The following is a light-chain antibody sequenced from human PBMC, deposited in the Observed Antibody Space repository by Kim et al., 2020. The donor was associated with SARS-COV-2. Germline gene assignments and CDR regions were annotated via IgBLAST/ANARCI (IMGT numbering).Light chain of an antibody. CDR1: SSDVGGYNY. J-gene: IGLJ2*01. V-gene: IGLV2-14*03. CDR2: DVS. CDR3: SSYTSSSTVV. Sequence: GQSITISCTGTSSDVGGYNYVSWYQQHPGKAPKLMIYDVSNRPSGVSNRFSGSKSGNTASLTISGLQAEDEDDYYCSSYTSSSTVVFGGGTQLTVL.